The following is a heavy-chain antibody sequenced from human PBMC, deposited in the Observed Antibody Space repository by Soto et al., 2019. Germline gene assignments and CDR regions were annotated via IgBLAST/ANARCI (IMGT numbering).Heavy chain of an antibody. CDR2: IYWNDDK. CDR1: CFSLRTSVVC. J-gene: IGHJ5*02. D-gene: IGHD6-19*01. V-gene: IGHV2-5*01. Sequence: PTPTLTLTCIVSCFSLRTSVVCVGLIRQPPGKALEWLGFIYWNDDKRYSPSLKSRLTITKDTSKNQVVLTMTNMDPVDTATYYCAKSGSSGWYGWFDPWGQGTLVTVSS. CDR3: AKSGSSGWYGWFDP.